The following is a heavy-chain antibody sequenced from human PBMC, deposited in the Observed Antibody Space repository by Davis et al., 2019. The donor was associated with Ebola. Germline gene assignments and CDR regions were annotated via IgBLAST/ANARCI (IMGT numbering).Heavy chain of an antibody. CDR3: AREKLSGYVDY. D-gene: IGHD5-12*01. J-gene: IGHJ4*02. V-gene: IGHV1-18*04. CDR1: GYTFTSYG. CDR2: INPHNGNT. Sequence: AASVKVSCKASGYTFTSYGITWVRQAPGQGLEWMGWINPHNGNTNYAQNVQGRVTMTTDTSTSTAYMEVGILRSDDTAVYYCAREKLSGYVDYWGQGTLVTVSS.